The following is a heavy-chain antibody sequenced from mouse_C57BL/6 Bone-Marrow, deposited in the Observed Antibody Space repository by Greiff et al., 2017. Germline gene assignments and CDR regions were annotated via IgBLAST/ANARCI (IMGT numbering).Heavy chain of an antibody. D-gene: IGHD2-4*01. CDR3: ARLELDYDDFDY. V-gene: IGHV1-81*01. J-gene: IGHJ2*01. Sequence: VQLQQSGAEPARPGASVKLSCKASGYTFTSYGISWVKQRTGQGLEWIGEIYPRSGNTYYNEKFKGKATLTADKSSSTAYMELRSLTSEDSAVYFCARLELDYDDFDYWGQGTTLTVSS. CDR1: GYTFTSYG. CDR2: IYPRSGNT.